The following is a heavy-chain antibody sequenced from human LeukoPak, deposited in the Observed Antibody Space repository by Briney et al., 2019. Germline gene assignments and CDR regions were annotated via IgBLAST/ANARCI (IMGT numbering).Heavy chain of an antibody. Sequence: GGSLRLSCAASGFTFSTYSMNWVRQAPGKGLEWISYIRNSRYYADSVKGRFTISRDNAKNSLYLQMNSLRAEDTAVYYCAKDARRTSGWYYFDYWGQGTLVTVSS. J-gene: IGHJ4*02. V-gene: IGHV3-48*01. CDR2: IRNSR. D-gene: IGHD6-19*01. CDR1: GFTFSTYS. CDR3: AKDARRTSGWYYFDY.